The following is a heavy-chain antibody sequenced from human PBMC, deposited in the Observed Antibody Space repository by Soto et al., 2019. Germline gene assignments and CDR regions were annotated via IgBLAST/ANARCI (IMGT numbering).Heavy chain of an antibody. CDR1: GYTFTSYG. CDR2: ISAYNGNT. CDR3: ARPPNPYCSSTSCSAGWFDP. V-gene: IGHV1-18*01. J-gene: IGHJ5*02. Sequence: GASVKVSCKASGYTFTSYGISWVRQAPGQGLEWMGWISAYNGNTNYAQKLQGRVTMTTDTSTSTAYMELRSLRSDDTAVYYCARPPNPYCSSTSCSAGWFDPWGQGTLVTVSS. D-gene: IGHD2-2*01.